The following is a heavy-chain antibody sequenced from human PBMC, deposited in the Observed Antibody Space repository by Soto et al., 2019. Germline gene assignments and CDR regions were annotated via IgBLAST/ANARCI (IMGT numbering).Heavy chain of an antibody. CDR2: IIPILGIP. CDR3: ARFRGSYGMDV. CDR1: GGTFSSYT. V-gene: IGHV1-69*02. D-gene: IGHD3-10*01. J-gene: IGHJ6*02. Sequence: QVQLVQSGAEVKKPGSSVKVSCKASGGTFSSYTISWVRQAPGQGLEWMGRIIPILGIPNYAQKFQGRVXIXXDKSTSTAYMELSSLRSEDTAVYYCARFRGSYGMDVWGQGTTVTVS.